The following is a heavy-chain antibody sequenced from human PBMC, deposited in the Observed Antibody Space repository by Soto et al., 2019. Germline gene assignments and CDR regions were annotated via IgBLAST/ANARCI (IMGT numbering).Heavy chain of an antibody. J-gene: IGHJ4*02. CDR2: ISSSSSTI. CDR3: ARLQGLERLLIDY. Sequence: GGSLRLSCAASGFTFSSYSMNWVRQAPGKGLEWVSYISSSSSTIYYADSVKGRFTISRDNAKNSLYLQMNSLRAADTAVYYWARLQGLERLLIDYWGQGTLVTVSS. V-gene: IGHV3-48*01. D-gene: IGHD1-1*01. CDR1: GFTFSSYS.